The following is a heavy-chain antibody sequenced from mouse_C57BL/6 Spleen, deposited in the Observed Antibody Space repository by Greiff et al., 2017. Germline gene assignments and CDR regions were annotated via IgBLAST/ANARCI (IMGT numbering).Heavy chain of an antibody. CDR3: ARYGSRYAMDY. J-gene: IGHJ4*01. CDR2: IYPGSGST. CDR1: GYTFTSYW. Sequence: QVQLKQPGAELVKPGASVKMSCKASGYTFTSYWITWVKQRPGQGLEWIGDIYPGSGSTNYNEKFKSKATLTVDTSSSTAYMQLSSLTSEDSAVYYCARYGSRYAMDYWGQGTSVTVSS. V-gene: IGHV1-55*01. D-gene: IGHD1-1*01.